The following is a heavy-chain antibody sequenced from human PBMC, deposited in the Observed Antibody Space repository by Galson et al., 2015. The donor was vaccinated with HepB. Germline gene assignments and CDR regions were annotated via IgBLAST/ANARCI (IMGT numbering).Heavy chain of an antibody. CDR2: ISWNSDNK. Sequence: SLRLSCAGSGFKFDDHAMHWVRHAPGKGLEWISDISWNSDNKAYADSVKGRFNTSRDNAQNYLYLQMNTLRLEDTALYFCVKDYDGATGYFANWGQGTLVTVSS. CDR3: VKDYDGATGYFAN. V-gene: IGHV3-9*01. CDR1: GFKFDDHA. D-gene: IGHD1-26*01. J-gene: IGHJ4*02.